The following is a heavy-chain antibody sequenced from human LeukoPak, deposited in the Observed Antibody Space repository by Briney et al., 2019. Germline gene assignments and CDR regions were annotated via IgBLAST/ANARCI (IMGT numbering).Heavy chain of an antibody. Sequence: GGSLRLSCAASGFTFDDYAMHWVRQAPGKGLEWVPGISWNSGSIGYADSVKGRFTISRDNAKNSLYLQMNSLRAEDTALYYCAKDESYDSRGYGLDYWGQGTLVTVSS. CDR2: ISWNSGSI. CDR1: GFTFDDYA. CDR3: AKDESYDSRGYGLDY. J-gene: IGHJ4*02. D-gene: IGHD3-22*01. V-gene: IGHV3-9*01.